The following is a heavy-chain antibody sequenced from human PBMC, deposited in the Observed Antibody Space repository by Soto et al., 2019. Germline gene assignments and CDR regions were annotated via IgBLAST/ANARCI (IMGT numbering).Heavy chain of an antibody. V-gene: IGHV4-31*03. CDR3: ARGAAYQLPLYFDY. CDR2: IYYSGST. Sequence: QVQLQESGPGLVKPSQTLSLTCTVSGGSISSGGYYWSWIRQHPGKGLEWIGYIYYSGSTYYNPSLKSRVTISVDTSKNQCALKLSSVTAADTAVYYCARGAAYQLPLYFDYWGQGTLVTVSS. D-gene: IGHD2-2*01. CDR1: GGSISSGGYY. J-gene: IGHJ4*02.